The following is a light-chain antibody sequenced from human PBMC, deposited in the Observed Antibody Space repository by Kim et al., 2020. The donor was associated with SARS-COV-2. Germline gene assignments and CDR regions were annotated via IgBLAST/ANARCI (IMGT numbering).Light chain of an antibody. CDR1: QVISKS. CDR2: GAS. V-gene: IGKV1D-12*01. J-gene: IGKJ2*01. CDR3: QQGSDWPYT. Sequence: DIQMTQSPSSVSASVGDRVTITCRAGQVISKSLAWYQQKPGKAPQLLIYGASSLRGGVPSRFSGSGSGTEFTLTISNLQPGDFATYYCQQGSDWPYTFGQGTKLEI.